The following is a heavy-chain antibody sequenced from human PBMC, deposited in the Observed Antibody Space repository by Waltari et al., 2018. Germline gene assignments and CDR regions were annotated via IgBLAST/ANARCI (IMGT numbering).Heavy chain of an antibody. J-gene: IGHJ2*01. V-gene: IGHV3-74*01. CDR1: GFTYRLYW. D-gene: IGHD4-17*01. CDR2: SNSDGSST. Sequence: ELQLVESGGGLVQPGGSLSLSCAASGFTYRLYWMHWVRQAPGKGLVWVSRSNSDGSSTSYADSVKGRFTISKDNAKNTVYLQMNSLRAEDTAIYYCARGARRTTVTTGWWYFDLWGRGTLVTVSS. CDR3: ARGARRTTVTTGWWYFDL.